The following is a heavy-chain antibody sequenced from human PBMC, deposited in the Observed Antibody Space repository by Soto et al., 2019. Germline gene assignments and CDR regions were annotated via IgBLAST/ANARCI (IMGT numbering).Heavy chain of an antibody. CDR1: GYTFIRYG. D-gene: IGHD3-16*01. J-gene: IGHJ6*02. Sequence: QVQLVQSASEVMKPGASVKVSCKASGYTFIRYGITWVRQAPGQRLEWIGGISPCNDQTIYAQKLQGRVTMTAGTSTRTVYMQLRSMKSDDTAVYYCARGGYYDNVWGKLSHYGLDVWGQGTSVTVSS. CDR3: ARGGYYDNVWGKLSHYGLDV. CDR2: ISPCNDQT. V-gene: IGHV1-18*01.